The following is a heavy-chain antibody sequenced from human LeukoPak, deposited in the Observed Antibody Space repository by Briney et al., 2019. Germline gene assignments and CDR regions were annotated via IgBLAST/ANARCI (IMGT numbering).Heavy chain of an antibody. CDR3: AREVDTAMVLDY. D-gene: IGHD5-18*01. J-gene: IGHJ4*02. CDR2: IYTSGST. CDR1: GGSISSGSYY. V-gene: IGHV4-61*02. Sequence: SETLSLTCTVSGGSISSGSYYWRWIRQPAGKGLEWIGRIYTSGSTNYNPSLKSRVTISVDTSKNQFSLKLSSVTAADTAVYYCAREVDTAMVLDYWGQGTLVTVSS.